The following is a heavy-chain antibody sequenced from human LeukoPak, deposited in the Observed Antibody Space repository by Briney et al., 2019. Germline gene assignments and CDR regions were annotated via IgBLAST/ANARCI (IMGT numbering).Heavy chain of an antibody. CDR1: GYIFTGYY. D-gene: IGHD3-16*01. V-gene: IGHV1-2*02. CDR3: ARDLEYLYPGGAFDI. CDR2: INPNSGGT. J-gene: IGHJ3*02. Sequence: ASVKVSCKASGYIFTGYYMHWVRQAPGQGLEWMGWINPNSGGTNYAQKFQGRVTMTRDTSISTAYMELSRLRSDDTAVYYCARDLEYLYPGGAFDIWGQGTMVTVSS.